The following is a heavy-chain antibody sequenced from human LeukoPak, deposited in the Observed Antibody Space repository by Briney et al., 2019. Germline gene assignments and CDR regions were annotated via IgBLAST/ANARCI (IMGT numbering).Heavy chain of an antibody. J-gene: IGHJ4*02. V-gene: IGHV3-11*04. CDR1: GFTFSDYY. CDR3: ARDKGEAVLNTVGHLDS. Sequence: GGSLRLSCAASGFTFSDYYMSWIRQAPGKGLEWVSYISSSGTTIYYADSVKGRFTISRDNAKNSLYLKMNSLRDEDTAVYYCARDKGEAVLNTVGHLDSWGQGTLVTVSS. D-gene: IGHD2/OR15-2a*01. CDR2: ISSSGTTI.